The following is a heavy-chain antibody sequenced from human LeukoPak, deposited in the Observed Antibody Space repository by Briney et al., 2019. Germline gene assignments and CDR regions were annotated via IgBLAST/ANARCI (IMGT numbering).Heavy chain of an antibody. D-gene: IGHD3-3*01. V-gene: IGHV3-7*01. CDR2: IKQDRSEK. J-gene: IGHJ4*02. CDR3: ARLREIPVFGVVTKSTSYFDY. Sequence: AGSLTLTCAASGFTFNNYWMSWVRQAQGKGLELVANIKQDRSEKYYVDSVKGRLTISRDNTKNSLYLQMNSLRAEDTAVYYCARLREIPVFGVVTKSTSYFDYWGQGTLVTVSS. CDR1: GFTFNNYW.